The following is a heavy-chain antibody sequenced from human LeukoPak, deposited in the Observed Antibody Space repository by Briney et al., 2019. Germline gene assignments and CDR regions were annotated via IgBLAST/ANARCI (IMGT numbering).Heavy chain of an antibody. V-gene: IGHV3-21*04. Sequence: GGSLRLSCVASGFTFSHYSMNWVRQAPGKGLEWVSSIRFTGSYIYYADSVKGRFTISRDNSKNTLYLQMNSLRAEDTAVYYCAKALSGSYPFDYWGQGTLVTVSS. CDR3: AKALSGSYPFDY. J-gene: IGHJ4*02. CDR1: GFTFSHYS. CDR2: IRFTGSYI. D-gene: IGHD1-26*01.